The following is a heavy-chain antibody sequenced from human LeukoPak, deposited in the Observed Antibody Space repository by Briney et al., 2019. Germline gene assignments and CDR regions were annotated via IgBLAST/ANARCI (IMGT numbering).Heavy chain of an antibody. V-gene: IGHV3-11*01. J-gene: IGHJ4*02. CDR3: ARDHYYDSSGQLDY. CDR1: GFTFSDYY. CDR2: ISSSGSTI. D-gene: IGHD3-22*01. Sequence: GGSLRLSCAVSGFTFSDYYMSWIRQAPGKGLEWVSYISSSGSTIYYAGSVKGRFTISRDNAKNSLYLQMTSLRAEDTAVYYCARDHYYDSSGQLDYWGQGTLVTVSS.